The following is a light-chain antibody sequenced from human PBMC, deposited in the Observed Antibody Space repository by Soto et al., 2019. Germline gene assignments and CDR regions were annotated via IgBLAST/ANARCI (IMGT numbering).Light chain of an antibody. J-gene: IGKJ1*01. Sequence: EIVMTQSPATLSVSPGERPTLSCRASQSVSSNLAWYQQKPGQAPRLLIYGASTRATGIPARFSGSGSGTEFTLTRSSLQSEDFAVYYCQQYNKWPRTFGQGTKVDIK. CDR3: QQYNKWPRT. CDR1: QSVSSN. V-gene: IGKV3-15*01. CDR2: GAS.